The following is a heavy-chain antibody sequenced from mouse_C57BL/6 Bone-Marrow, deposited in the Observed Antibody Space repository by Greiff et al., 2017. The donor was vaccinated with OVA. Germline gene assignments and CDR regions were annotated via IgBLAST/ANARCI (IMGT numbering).Heavy chain of an antibody. V-gene: IGHV14-4*01. J-gene: IGHJ3*01. CDR3: TLYYYGSSSFAY. CDR1: GFNIKDDY. D-gene: IGHD1-1*01. CDR2: IDPENGDT. Sequence: EVQLQESGAELVRPGASVKLSCTASGFNIKDDYMPWVKQRPEQGLEWIGWIDPENGDTEYASKFQGKATITADTSSNTAYLQLSSLTSEDTAVYYCTLYYYGSSSFAYWGQGTLVTVSA.